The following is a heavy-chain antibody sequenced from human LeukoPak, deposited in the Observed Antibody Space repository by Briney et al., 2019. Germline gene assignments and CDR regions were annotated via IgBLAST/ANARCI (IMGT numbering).Heavy chain of an antibody. D-gene: IGHD3-10*01. J-gene: IGHJ4*02. V-gene: IGHV1-2*02. CDR2: INPNSGGT. CDR1: GYXFTGYY. Sequence: ASVKVSCKASGYXFTGYYMHWVRQAPGQGLEWMGWINPNSGGTNYAQKFQGRVTMTRDTSISTAYMELSRLRSDDTAVYYCARDLGDYYGSGSYYNMEYWGQGTLVTVSS. CDR3: ARDLGDYYGSGSYYNMEY.